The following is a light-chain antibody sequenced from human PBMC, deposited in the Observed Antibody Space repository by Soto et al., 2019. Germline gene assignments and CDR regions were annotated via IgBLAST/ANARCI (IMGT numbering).Light chain of an antibody. CDR1: QGISSY. J-gene: IGKJ1*01. CDR2: DVS. Sequence: AIQLTQSPSSLSASVGDRVTITCRASQGISSYLAWYQQKPGKPPKLLIFDVSSLQSGVPSRFSGSGSGTDFTLTISSLQPEDVALYYCQQYNNWPRTFGQGTKVDIK. CDR3: QQYNNWPRT. V-gene: IGKV1D-13*01.